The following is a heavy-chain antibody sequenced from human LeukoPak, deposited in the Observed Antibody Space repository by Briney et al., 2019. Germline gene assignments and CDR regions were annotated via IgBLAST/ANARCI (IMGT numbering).Heavy chain of an antibody. CDR2: IRSKAYGGTT. CDR1: GFTFGDYA. Sequence: GGSLRLSCTASGFTFGDYAMSWVRQAPGKGLEWVGFIRSKAYGGTTEYAASVKGRFTISRDDSKSIAYLQMNSLKTEDTAVYYCTRESAYSLWFGELLGLDYYYYYYMDVWGKGTTVTISS. CDR3: TRESAYSLWFGELLGLDYYYYYYMDV. J-gene: IGHJ6*03. V-gene: IGHV3-49*04. D-gene: IGHD3-10*01.